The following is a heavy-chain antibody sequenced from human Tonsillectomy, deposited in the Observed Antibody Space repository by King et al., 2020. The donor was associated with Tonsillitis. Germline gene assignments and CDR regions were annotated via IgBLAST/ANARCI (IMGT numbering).Heavy chain of an antibody. CDR1: GFTFNNAW. D-gene: IGHD3-22*01. CDR2: IESKTDGGTT. CDR3: STDSQDYYDSSGYYYYYYMTS. V-gene: IGHV3-15*04. Sequence: VQLVESGGGLVKPGGSLRLSCAASGFTFNNAWLSWVRQAPGKGLEWVGRIESKTDGGTTDYAAPVKGRFTISRDDSKNTLYLQMNSLKTEDTAVYYCSTDSQDYYDSSGYYYYYYMTSGAKGPRSPSP. J-gene: IGHJ6*03.